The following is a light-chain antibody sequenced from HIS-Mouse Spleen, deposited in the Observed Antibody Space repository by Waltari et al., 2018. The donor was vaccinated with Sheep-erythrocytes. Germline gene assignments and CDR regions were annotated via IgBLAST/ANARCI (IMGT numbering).Light chain of an antibody. V-gene: IGLV2-11*01. J-gene: IGLJ1*01. CDR2: DVS. Sequence: QSALTQPRSVSGSPGQSVTIPCTGTSRDVGGYNYFSRYQQHPGKAPKLMIYDVSKRPSGVPDRFSGSKSGNTASLTISGLQAEDEADYYCCSYAGSYNHVFATGTKVTVL. CDR3: CSYAGSYNHV. CDR1: SRDVGGYNY.